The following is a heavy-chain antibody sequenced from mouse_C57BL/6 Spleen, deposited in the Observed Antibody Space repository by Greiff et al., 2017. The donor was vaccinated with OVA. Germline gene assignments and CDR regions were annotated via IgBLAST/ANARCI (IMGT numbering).Heavy chain of an antibody. CDR2: IYPSDSET. D-gene: IGHD4-1*01. CDR3: ARGTGTYFDY. V-gene: IGHV1-61*01. Sequence: QVQLQQPGAELVRPGSSVKLSCKASGYTFTSYWMDWVKQRPGQGLEWIGNIYPSDSETHYNQKFKDKATLTVDKSSSTAYMQLSSLTSEDSAVYYGARGTGTYFDYWGQGTTLTVSS. J-gene: IGHJ2*01. CDR1: GYTFTSYW.